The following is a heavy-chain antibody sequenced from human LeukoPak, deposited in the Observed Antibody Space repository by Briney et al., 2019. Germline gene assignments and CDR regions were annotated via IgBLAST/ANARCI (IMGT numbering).Heavy chain of an antibody. CDR1: GGSISSSSYY. CDR2: IYYSGST. CDR3: ARDRGAAGTPEYFDY. V-gene: IGHV4-39*07. J-gene: IGHJ4*02. D-gene: IGHD6-13*01. Sequence: SETLSLTCTVSGGSISSSSYYWGWIRQPPGKGLEWIGSIYYSGSTYYNPSLKSRVTISVDTSKNQLSLKLSSVTAADTAVYYCARDRGAAGTPEYFDYWGQGTLVTVSS.